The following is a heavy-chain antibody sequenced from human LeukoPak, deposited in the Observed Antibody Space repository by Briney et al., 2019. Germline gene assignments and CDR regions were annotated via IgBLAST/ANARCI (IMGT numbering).Heavy chain of an antibody. V-gene: IGHV4-34*01. CDR2: INHSGST. CDR1: GGSFSGYH. J-gene: IGHJ4*02. Sequence: SETLSLTCAVYGGSFSGYHWSWIRQPPGKGLEWIGEINHSGSTNYNPSLKSRVTISVDTSKNQFSLKLSSVTAADTAVYYCVRVSSGYSYGYFDYWGQGTLVTVSS. CDR3: VRVSSGYSYGYFDY. D-gene: IGHD5-18*01.